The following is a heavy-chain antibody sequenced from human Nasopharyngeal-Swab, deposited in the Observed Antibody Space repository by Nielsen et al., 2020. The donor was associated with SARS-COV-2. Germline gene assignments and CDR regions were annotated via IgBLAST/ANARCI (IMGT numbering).Heavy chain of an antibody. Sequence: GESLKISCAASGFTFSSYAMHWVRQAPGKGLEWVAVISYDGSNKYYADSVKGRFTISRDNSKNTLYLQMNSLRAEDTAVYYCAKDPSAVAGTGWDYWGQGTLVTVSS. J-gene: IGHJ4*02. D-gene: IGHD6-19*01. CDR1: GFTFSSYA. V-gene: IGHV3-30*04. CDR2: ISYDGSNK. CDR3: AKDPSAVAGTGWDY.